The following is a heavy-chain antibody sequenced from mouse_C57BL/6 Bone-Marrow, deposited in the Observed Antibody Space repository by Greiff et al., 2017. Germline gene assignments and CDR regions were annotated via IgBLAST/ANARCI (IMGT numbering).Heavy chain of an antibody. CDR1: GFTFSSYG. V-gene: IGHV5-6*02. CDR3: ARRMVTTFDY. D-gene: IGHD2-2*01. CDR2: ISSGGSYT. J-gene: IGHJ2*01. Sequence: EVKLMESGGDLVKPGGSLKLSCAASGFTFSSYGMSWVRQTPDKRLEWVATISSGGSYTYYPDSVKGRFTISRDKAKNTLYLQMSSLKSEDTAMYYCARRMVTTFDYWGQGTTLTVSS.